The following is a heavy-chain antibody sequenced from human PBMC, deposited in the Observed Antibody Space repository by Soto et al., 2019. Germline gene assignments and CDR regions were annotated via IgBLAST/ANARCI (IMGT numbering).Heavy chain of an antibody. V-gene: IGHV1-3*01. Sequence: QVQLVQSGAEVKKPGASVKVSCKASGYTFTSYVMHWVRQAPGQRLEWMGWINAGNGNTKYSQKFQGRVTITRDTSASTAYMELSSLRSEDTAVYYCAISSGWFNWYFDLWGRGTLVTVSS. J-gene: IGHJ2*01. CDR2: INAGNGNT. CDR1: GYTFTSYV. D-gene: IGHD6-19*01. CDR3: AISSGWFNWYFDL.